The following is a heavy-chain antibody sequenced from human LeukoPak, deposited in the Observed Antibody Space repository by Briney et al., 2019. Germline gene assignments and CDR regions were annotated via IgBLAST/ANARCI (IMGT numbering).Heavy chain of an antibody. V-gene: IGHV4-39*01. CDR1: GGSISSTGYY. Sequence: PSETLSLTCTVSGGSISSTGYYWGWVRPPPGKGREWIGPIYYGGSTSYNPSLKSRVTISVDTSKNQFSLKLSSVTAADTAVYYCARQGSGGRAFDIWGQGTMVTVSS. J-gene: IGHJ3*02. CDR2: IYYGGST. CDR3: ARQGSGGRAFDI.